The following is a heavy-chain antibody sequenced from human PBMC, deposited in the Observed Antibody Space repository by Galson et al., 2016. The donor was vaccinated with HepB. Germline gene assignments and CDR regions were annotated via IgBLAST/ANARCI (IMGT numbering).Heavy chain of an antibody. J-gene: IGHJ1*01. CDR1: GFSFSTSS. V-gene: IGHV3-48*02. CDR3: AGGDGGDLRH. CDR2: ISSRSSTM. Sequence: SLRLSCAASGFSFSTSSMSWVRQAPGKGLDWVAYISSRSSTMYYAHSVRGRFTISRDNAKNPLFLQMNSLRDEDTAIYFCAGGDGGDLRHWGQGTLVTVSS. D-gene: IGHD4-17*01.